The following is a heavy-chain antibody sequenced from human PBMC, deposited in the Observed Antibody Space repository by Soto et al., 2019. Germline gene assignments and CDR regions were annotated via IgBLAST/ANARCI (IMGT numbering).Heavy chain of an antibody. CDR2: IIPIFGTA. J-gene: IGHJ3*02. Sequence: ASVKVSCKASGGTFSSYAISWVRQAPGQGLEWMGGIIPIFGTANYAQKFQGRVTITADKSTSTAYMELSSLRSEDTAVYYCARDRGDVLDAFDIWGQGTMVTVSS. V-gene: IGHV1-69*06. CDR3: ARDRGDVLDAFDI. CDR1: GGTFSSYA.